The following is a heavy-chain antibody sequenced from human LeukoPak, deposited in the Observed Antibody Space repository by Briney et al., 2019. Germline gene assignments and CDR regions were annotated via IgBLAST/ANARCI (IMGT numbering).Heavy chain of an antibody. D-gene: IGHD6-19*01. CDR2: IHSSGSH. V-gene: IGHV4-59*10. J-gene: IGHJ6*03. CDR1: GGSLSTSY. Sequence: KPSETLSLTCPVDGGSLSTSYWSWIRQSPVKGLEWIAAIHSSGSHYYHPSLKSRFTISVDTSKNQFSMKLSSVTAADTAVYYSARYGSGYYYYMDVWGKGTTVTVSS. CDR3: ARYGSGYYYYMDV.